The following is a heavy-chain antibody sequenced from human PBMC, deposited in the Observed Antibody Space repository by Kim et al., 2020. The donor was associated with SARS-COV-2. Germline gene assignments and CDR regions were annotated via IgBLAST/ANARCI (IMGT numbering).Heavy chain of an antibody. Sequence: SETLSLTCTVSGGSISSYYWSWIRQPPGKGLEWIGYIYYSGSTNYNPSLKSRVTISVDTSKNQFSLKLSSVTAADTAVYYCARLRGAAYYYDSSGWGYYYFDYWGQGTLVTVSS. CDR1: GGSISSYY. D-gene: IGHD3-22*01. CDR2: IYYSGST. V-gene: IGHV4-59*13. J-gene: IGHJ4*02. CDR3: ARLRGAAYYYDSSGWGYYYFDY.